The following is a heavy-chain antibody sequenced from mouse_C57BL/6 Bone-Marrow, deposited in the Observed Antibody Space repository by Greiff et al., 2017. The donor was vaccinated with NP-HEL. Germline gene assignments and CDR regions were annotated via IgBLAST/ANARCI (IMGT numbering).Heavy chain of an antibody. Sequence: VQLQQSGPELVKPGASVKISCKASGYTFTDYYMNWVKQSHGKSLEWIGDINPNNGGTSYNQKFKGKATLTVGKSSSTAYMELRSLTSEASAVYYCATYYGSSLDYWGQGTTLTVSS. J-gene: IGHJ2*01. D-gene: IGHD1-1*01. CDR1: GYTFTDYY. CDR2: INPNNGGT. CDR3: ATYYGSSLDY. V-gene: IGHV1-26*01.